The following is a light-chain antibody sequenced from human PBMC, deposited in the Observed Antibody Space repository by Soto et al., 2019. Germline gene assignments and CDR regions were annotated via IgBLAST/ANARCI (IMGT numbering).Light chain of an antibody. CDR2: GAS. CDR1: RSVSSN. CDR3: QQYGSSPLT. J-gene: IGKJ1*01. V-gene: IGKV3-20*01. Sequence: EIVMTQSPATLSVPPGERVTLSCRASRSVSSNLAWYQLKPGQAPRLLIYGASSRVTGIPDRFSGSGSGTDFSLTISRLEPEDFAVYYCQQYGSSPLTFGHGTKVDIK.